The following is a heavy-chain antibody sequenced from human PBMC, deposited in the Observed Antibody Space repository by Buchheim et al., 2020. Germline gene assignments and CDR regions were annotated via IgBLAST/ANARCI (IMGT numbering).Heavy chain of an antibody. J-gene: IGHJ6*02. D-gene: IGHD3-3*01. V-gene: IGHV4-34*01. CDR3: ARRRVGAYYDFWSGRYGMDV. Sequence: QVQLQQWGAGLLKPSETLSLTCAVYGGSFSGYYWSWIRQPPGKGLEWIGEINHSGSTNYNPSLKSRVTISVDTSKNQFSLKLSSVTAADTAVYYCARRRVGAYYDFWSGRYGMDVWGQGTT. CDR2: INHSGST. CDR1: GGSFSGYY.